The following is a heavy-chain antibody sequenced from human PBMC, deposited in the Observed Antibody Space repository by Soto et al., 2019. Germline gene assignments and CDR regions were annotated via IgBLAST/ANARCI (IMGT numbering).Heavy chain of an antibody. D-gene: IGHD2-2*02. CDR2: IYYSGST. CDR3: ARGGLSAAIKNWFDP. V-gene: IGHV4-39*01. J-gene: IGHJ5*02. Sequence: PSETLSLTCTVSGGSISSSSYYWGWIRQPPGKGLEWIGSIYYSGSTYYNPSLKSRVTISVDTSKNQFSLKLRSVTAADTAVYYCARGGLSAAIKNWFDPCGQGTLVTVSS. CDR1: GGSISSSSYY.